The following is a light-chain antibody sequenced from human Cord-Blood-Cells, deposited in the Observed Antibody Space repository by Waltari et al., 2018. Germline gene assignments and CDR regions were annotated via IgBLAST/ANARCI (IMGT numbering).Light chain of an antibody. V-gene: IGKV1-5*01. CDR1: QSTSSW. Sequence: DIQMTQSPSTLTASVGDRVTITCRASQSTSSWLAWYQQKPGKAPKLLIYDASSLESGVPSSFSGSGSGTEFTLAISSLQPDDFATYYCQQYNSYPWTFGQGTKVEIK. CDR3: QQYNSYPWT. CDR2: DAS. J-gene: IGKJ1*01.